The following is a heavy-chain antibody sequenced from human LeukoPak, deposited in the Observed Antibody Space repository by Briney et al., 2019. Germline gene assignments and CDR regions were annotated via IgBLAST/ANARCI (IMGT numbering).Heavy chain of an antibody. J-gene: IGHJ4*02. V-gene: IGHV4-39*07. D-gene: IGHD2-15*01. CDR1: GGSISSSSYY. CDR2: IYYSGST. CDR3: ARFIVVVVAATPADY. Sequence: SGTLSLTCTVSGGSISSSSYYWGWIRQPPGKGLEWIGSIYYSGSTYYNPSLKSRVTISVDTSKNQFSLKLSSVTAADTAVYYCARFIVVVVAATPADYWGQGTLVTVSS.